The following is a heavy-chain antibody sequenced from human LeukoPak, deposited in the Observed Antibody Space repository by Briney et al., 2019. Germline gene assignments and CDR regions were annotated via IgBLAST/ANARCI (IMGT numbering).Heavy chain of an antibody. J-gene: IGHJ4*02. V-gene: IGHV3-33*01. Sequence: GGSLRLSCAAPGITFSNFGMHWLRQAPGKGLEWVAVIWYDGSNKYYADSVKGRFTISRDNSKNTLYLQMNSLRAEDTAVYYCARDAVYSSSWQYYWGQGTLVTVSS. CDR2: IWYDGSNK. CDR3: ARDAVYSSSWQYY. D-gene: IGHD6-13*01. CDR1: GITFSNFG.